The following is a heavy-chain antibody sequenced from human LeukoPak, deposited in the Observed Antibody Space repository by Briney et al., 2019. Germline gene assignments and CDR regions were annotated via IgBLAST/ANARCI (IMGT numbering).Heavy chain of an antibody. V-gene: IGHV3-30*02. J-gene: IGHJ6*03. CDR1: GFILSNYG. D-gene: IGHD3-16*01. Sequence: GGSLRLSCAASGFILSNYGMHWVRQTPGKGLGWVALLRFDEFYADSVKGRFTISRDISKSTVHLQMKRLTVEDTAMYYCAREQYSYYMDVWGKGTTVTVSS. CDR2: LRFDE. CDR3: AREQYSYYMDV.